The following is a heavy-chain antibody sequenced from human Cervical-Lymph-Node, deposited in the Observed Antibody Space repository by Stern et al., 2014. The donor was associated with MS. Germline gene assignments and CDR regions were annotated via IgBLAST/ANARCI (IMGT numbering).Heavy chain of an antibody. J-gene: IGHJ4*02. D-gene: IGHD5-12*01. V-gene: IGHV4-4*02. Sequence: QVQLQESGPGLVKPSGTLSLTCAVSGGSISNTNWWGWVRQTPGMGLEWIGEIYHSGTTNFSPSLKSRVTMSVEKSKTQFPRELKSVTAADTAVYYCARVHSGYNWFDYWGQGTLVTVSS. CDR2: IYHSGTT. CDR3: ARVHSGYNWFDY. CDR1: GGSISNTNW.